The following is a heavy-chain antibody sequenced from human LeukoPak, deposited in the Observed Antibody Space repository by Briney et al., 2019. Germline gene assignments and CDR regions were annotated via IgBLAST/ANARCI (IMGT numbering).Heavy chain of an antibody. CDR2: INPNSGGT. V-gene: IGHV1-2*02. Sequence: ASVKVSCKASGYTFTGYYMHWVRQAPGQGLEWMGWINPNSGGTNYAQKFQGRVTMARDTSISTAYMELSRLRSDDTAVYYCARDRVQWLVPFDYWGQGTLVTVSS. CDR3: ARDRVQWLVPFDY. CDR1: GYTFTGYY. D-gene: IGHD6-19*01. J-gene: IGHJ4*02.